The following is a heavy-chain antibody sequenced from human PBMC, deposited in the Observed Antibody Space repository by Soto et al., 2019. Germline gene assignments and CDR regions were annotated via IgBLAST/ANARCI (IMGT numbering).Heavy chain of an antibody. Sequence: EVQLLESGGGLVQPGGSLRLSCAASGFTFSSYAMSWVRQAPGKGLEWVSAISGSGGSTYYADSVKGRFTISRDNSKNTLYLQMNSLRAEYTAVYYCAKDPHLGYGDSDYDYYYMDVWGKGTTVTVSS. CDR2: ISGSGGST. CDR1: GFTFSSYA. CDR3: AKDPHLGYGDSDYDYYYMDV. D-gene: IGHD4-17*01. V-gene: IGHV3-23*01. J-gene: IGHJ6*03.